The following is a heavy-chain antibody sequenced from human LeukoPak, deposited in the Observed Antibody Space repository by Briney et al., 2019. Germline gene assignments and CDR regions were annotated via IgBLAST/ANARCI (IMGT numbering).Heavy chain of an antibody. D-gene: IGHD3-22*01. CDR2: IIPIFGTA. CDR1: GGTFSSYA. Sequence: SVKVSCKASGGTFSSYAISWVRQAPGQGLEWMGGIIPIFGTANYAQKFQGRVTITADESTSTAYMELSSLRSEDTAVYYCARDLDHYDSSGYYHAIAFDIWGQGTMVTVSS. CDR3: ARDLDHYDSSGYYHAIAFDI. V-gene: IGHV1-69*13. J-gene: IGHJ3*02.